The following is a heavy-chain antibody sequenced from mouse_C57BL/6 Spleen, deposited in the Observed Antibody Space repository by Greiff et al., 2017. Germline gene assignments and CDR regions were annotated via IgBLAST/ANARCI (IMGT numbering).Heavy chain of an antibody. J-gene: IGHJ2*01. V-gene: IGHV1-82*01. CDR2: INPGDGDT. CDR3: ARYTGDYFDC. CDR1: GYAFSSSW. Sequence: QVQLQQPGPELVKPGASVKISCKASGYAFSSSWMNWVKQRPGKGLEWIGRINPGDGDTNYNEKFKSKATLTADKSSSTAHMQLSSLTSEDSAVYFCARYTGDYFDCWGQGTTRTVS.